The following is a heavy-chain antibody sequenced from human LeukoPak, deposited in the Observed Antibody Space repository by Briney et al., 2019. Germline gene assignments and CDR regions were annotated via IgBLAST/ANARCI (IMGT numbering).Heavy chain of an antibody. J-gene: IGHJ4*02. CDR1: GYTFTSYY. CDR3: ASLPLWEHFDY. V-gene: IGHV1-46*01. D-gene: IGHD1-26*01. Sequence: ASVKVSCKAPGYTFTSYYMHWVRQAPGQGLEWMGIINPSGGSTSYAQKFQGRVTMTRDTSTSTVYMELSSLRSEDTAVYYCASLPLWEHFDYWGQGTLVTVSS. CDR2: INPSGGST.